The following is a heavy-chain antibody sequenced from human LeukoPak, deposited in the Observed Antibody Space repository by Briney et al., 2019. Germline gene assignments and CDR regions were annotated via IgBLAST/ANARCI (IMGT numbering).Heavy chain of an antibody. CDR1: GGTFSSYA. V-gene: IGHV1-69*13. J-gene: IGHJ4*02. CDR3: ARHYYDILTGPDY. D-gene: IGHD3-9*01. Sequence: GASVKVSCKASGGTFSSYAISWVRQAPGQGLEWMGGIIPIFGTANYAQKFQGRVTITADESTSTAYMELSSLRSEDTAVYYCARHYYDILTGPDYWGQGTLVTVSS. CDR2: IIPIFGTA.